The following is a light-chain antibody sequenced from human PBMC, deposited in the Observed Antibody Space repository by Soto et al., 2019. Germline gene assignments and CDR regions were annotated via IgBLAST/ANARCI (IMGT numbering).Light chain of an antibody. CDR3: QQLNTYPVT. Sequence: IHFTHSPSSLSSSLVDRVTITCRASQVISSYLAWYQQKPGKAPKLLIYSTSTLQSGVPSRFSGSGSGTDFTLTISSLQPEDFATYYCQQLNTYPVTFGQGTRLEIK. CDR2: STS. J-gene: IGKJ5*01. CDR1: QVISSY. V-gene: IGKV1-9*01.